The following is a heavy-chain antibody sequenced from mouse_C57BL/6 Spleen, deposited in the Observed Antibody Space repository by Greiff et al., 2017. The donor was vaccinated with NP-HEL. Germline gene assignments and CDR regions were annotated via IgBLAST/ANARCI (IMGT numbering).Heavy chain of an antibody. CDR3: ARSTGAWFAY. D-gene: IGHD4-1*02. V-gene: IGHV1-69*01. Sequence: VQLQQPGAELVMPGASVKLSCKASGYTFTSYWMHWVKQRPGQGLEWIGEIDPSDSYTNSNQKFKGKSTLTVDKSSSTAYLQLSSLTSEDSAVYYCARSTGAWFAYWGQGTLVTVSA. CDR1: GYTFTSYW. J-gene: IGHJ3*01. CDR2: IDPSDSYT.